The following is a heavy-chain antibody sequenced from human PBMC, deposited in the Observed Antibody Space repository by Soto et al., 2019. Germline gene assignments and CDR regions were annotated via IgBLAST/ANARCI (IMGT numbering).Heavy chain of an antibody. V-gene: IGHV3-33*01. CDR1: GFTFSSYG. Sequence: PGGSLRLSCAASGFTFSSYGMHWVRQAPGKGLEWVAVIWYDGSNKYYADSVKGRFTISRDNSKNTLYLQMNSLRDEDTAVYYCAREKLGTDYGGNSGLFDYWGQGTLVTVSS. CDR3: AREKLGTDYGGNSGLFDY. CDR2: IWYDGSNK. J-gene: IGHJ4*02. D-gene: IGHD4-17*01.